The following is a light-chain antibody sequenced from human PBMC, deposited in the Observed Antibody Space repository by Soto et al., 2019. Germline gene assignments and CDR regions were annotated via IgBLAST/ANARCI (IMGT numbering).Light chain of an antibody. J-gene: IGKJ1*01. Sequence: DIQMTQSPSSLSAVVGDRVTITCRASQTIISYLNWYQQKPGKAPRVLIYAASSLQSGVPSRFSGSGSGTDFTLTISSLQPEDFATYYCQQSYSTPRTFGQGTKVEIK. V-gene: IGKV1-39*01. CDR3: QQSYSTPRT. CDR1: QTIISY. CDR2: AAS.